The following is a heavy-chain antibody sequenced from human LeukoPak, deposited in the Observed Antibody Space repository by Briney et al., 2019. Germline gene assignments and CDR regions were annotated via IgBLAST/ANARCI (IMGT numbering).Heavy chain of an antibody. J-gene: IGHJ6*02. CDR3: ARTLWFGEGYYYYGMDV. V-gene: IGHV4-4*07. D-gene: IGHD3-10*01. CDR1: GGSISSYY. Sequence: SETLSLTCTVSGGSISSYYRSWIRQPAGKGLEWIGRIYTSGSTNYNPSLKSRVTMSVDTSKNQFSLKLSSVTAADTAVYYCARTLWFGEGYYYYGMDVWGQGTTVTVSS. CDR2: IYTSGST.